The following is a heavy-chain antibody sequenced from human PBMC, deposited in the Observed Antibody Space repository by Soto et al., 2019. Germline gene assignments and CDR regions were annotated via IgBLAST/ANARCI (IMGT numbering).Heavy chain of an antibody. CDR1: GSTFTGYY. V-gene: IGHV1-2*02. CDR2: INPNSGGT. D-gene: IGHD3-3*01. J-gene: IGHJ4*02. Sequence: ASVQGSCTASGSTFTGYYMHWVRQAPGQGLEWMGWINPNSGGTNYAQKFQGRVTMTRDTSISTAYMELSRLRSDDTAVYYCARDDYDFWSGYRDFDYWGQGTLVTVSS. CDR3: ARDDYDFWSGYRDFDY.